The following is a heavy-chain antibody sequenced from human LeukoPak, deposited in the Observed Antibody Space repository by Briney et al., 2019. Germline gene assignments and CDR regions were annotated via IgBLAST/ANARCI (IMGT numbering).Heavy chain of an antibody. J-gene: IGHJ6*03. Sequence: PGGSLRLSCAASGFTFSSYAMHWVRQAPGKGLEWVAVISYDGSNKYYADSVKGRFTISRDNSKNTLHLQMNSLRAEDTAVYYCARARIAVAGPEDYYYYYYMDVWGKGTTVTVSS. CDR2: ISYDGSNK. V-gene: IGHV3-30*04. CDR3: ARARIAVAGPEDYYYYYYMDV. CDR1: GFTFSSYA. D-gene: IGHD6-19*01.